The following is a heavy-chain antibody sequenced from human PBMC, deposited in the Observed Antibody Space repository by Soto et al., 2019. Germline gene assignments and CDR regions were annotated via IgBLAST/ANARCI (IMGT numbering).Heavy chain of an antibody. J-gene: IGHJ5*02. CDR3: AKNQGVELVPLATVDWFDP. CDR2: IRSSGGHT. Sequence: GGSLRLSCVASGFTFSNSAMSWVRHVPGKGLEWAAGIRSSGGHTNYADSVKGRFTISRDNSKSTVYLELNNLSAEDTAVYHCAKNQGVELVPLATVDWFDPWGQGSVVTGLL. D-gene: IGHD1-26*01. V-gene: IGHV3-23*01. CDR1: GFTFSNSA.